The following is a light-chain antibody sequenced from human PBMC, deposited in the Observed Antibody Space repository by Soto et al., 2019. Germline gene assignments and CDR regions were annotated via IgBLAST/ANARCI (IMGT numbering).Light chain of an antibody. CDR1: SSDVGTFNL. Sequence: QSVLTQPASVSGSPGQSITISCTGTSSDVGTFNLVSWYQQHPGKAPKLLIFEVSNRPSGVSIRFSGSKSGNTASLTISVLQAEDEADYYCSSYSGASAFSASYVFATGTKVT. CDR3: SSYSGASAFSASYV. J-gene: IGLJ1*01. V-gene: IGLV2-23*02. CDR2: EVS.